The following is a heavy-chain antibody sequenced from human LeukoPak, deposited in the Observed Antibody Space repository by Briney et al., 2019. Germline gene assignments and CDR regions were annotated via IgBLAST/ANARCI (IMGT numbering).Heavy chain of an antibody. CDR2: INPNSGGT. J-gene: IGHJ4*02. CDR3: ASPIYSSGWSLPDY. Sequence: GASVKVSCKASGYTFTGYYMHWVRQAPGQGPEWMAWINPNSGGTNYAQKFQGRVTMTRDTSISTAYMEMSRLRSDNTAVYYCASPIYSSGWSLPDYWGQGTLVTVSS. V-gene: IGHV1-2*02. D-gene: IGHD6-19*01. CDR1: GYTFTGYY.